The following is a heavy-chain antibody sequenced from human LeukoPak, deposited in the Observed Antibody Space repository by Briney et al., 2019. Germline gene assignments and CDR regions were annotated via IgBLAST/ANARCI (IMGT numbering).Heavy chain of an antibody. CDR2: IYYSGST. CDR1: GGSISSGGYY. CDR3: ARGVERIFGVVNWFDP. D-gene: IGHD3-3*01. J-gene: IGHJ5*02. Sequence: PSQTLSLTCTVSGGSISSGGYYWSWIRQHPGKGLEWIGYIYYSGSTYYNPSLKSRVTISVDTSKNQFSLKLNSVTAADTAVYYCARGVERIFGVVNWFDPWGQGTPVTVSS. V-gene: IGHV4-31*03.